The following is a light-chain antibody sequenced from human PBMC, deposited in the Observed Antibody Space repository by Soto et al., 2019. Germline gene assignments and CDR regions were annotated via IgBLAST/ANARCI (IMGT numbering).Light chain of an antibody. Sequence: TQSPSFVSASVGDRVTITCRASQSVSSYLAWYQQKPGQAPRLLIYDASNRATGIPARFSGGGSGTDFTLTISSLEPEDFAVYYCQQRFNWPRFTFGQGTKLEIK. CDR2: DAS. V-gene: IGKV3-11*01. J-gene: IGKJ2*01. CDR1: QSVSSY. CDR3: QQRFNWPRFT.